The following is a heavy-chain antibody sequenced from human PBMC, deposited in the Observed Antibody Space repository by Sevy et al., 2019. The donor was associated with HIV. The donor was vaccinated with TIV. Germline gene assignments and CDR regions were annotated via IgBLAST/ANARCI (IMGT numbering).Heavy chain of an antibody. CDR1: GGSFSGDH. Sequence: SETLSLTCAVYGGSFSGDHWNWIRQLPGKGLEWIGEIHHGGSTNYNPSLRSRVSISVDTSKNQFSLNLTSVTAADTVVYYCARSNLGGNSDFWSGSYQVALSWLDPWGRGTPVTVSS. J-gene: IGHJ5*02. V-gene: IGHV4-34*01. D-gene: IGHD3-3*01. CDR3: ARSNLGGNSDFWSGSYQVALSWLDP. CDR2: IHHGGST.